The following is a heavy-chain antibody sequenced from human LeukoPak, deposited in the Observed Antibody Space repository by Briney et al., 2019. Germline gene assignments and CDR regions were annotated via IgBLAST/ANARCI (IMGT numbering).Heavy chain of an antibody. CDR1: GFTFTKTW. D-gene: IGHD6-6*01. CDR3: AHSSSSLPTDS. Sequence: GSLRLSCAASGFTFTKTWMTWIRQSPGKGLEWIGEINHNKTTNYNPSLTSRVTISVDTSKNQFSLNLTSVTAADTAVYYCAHSSSSLPTDSWGQGNLVIVSS. CDR2: INHNKTT. V-gene: IGHV4-34*08. J-gene: IGHJ4*02.